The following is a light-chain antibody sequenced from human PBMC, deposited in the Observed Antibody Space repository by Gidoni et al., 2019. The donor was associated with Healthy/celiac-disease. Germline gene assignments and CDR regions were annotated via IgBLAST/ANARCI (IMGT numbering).Light chain of an antibody. Sequence: DIVMTHSPTSLAVSLGERATINCKSSQSVLYSSNNKNYLAWYQQKPGQPPKLLIYWASTRESGVPDRFSGSGSGTDFTLTINSLQAEDVAVYYCQQYYSTPPITFGQGTRLEIK. CDR3: QQYYSTPPIT. J-gene: IGKJ5*01. CDR2: WAS. V-gene: IGKV4-1*01. CDR1: QSVLYSSNNKNY.